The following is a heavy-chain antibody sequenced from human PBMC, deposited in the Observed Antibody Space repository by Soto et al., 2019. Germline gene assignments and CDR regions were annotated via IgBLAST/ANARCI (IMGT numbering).Heavy chain of an antibody. Sequence: ETLSLTCTVSGGSISSYYWSWIRQPAGKGLEWVGRIYTSGSTNYNPSLKSRVTMSVDTSKNQFSLKLSSVTAADTAVYYCARVGAVWMGGYGMDVWGQGTTVTVSS. CDR2: IYTSGST. CDR3: ARVGAVWMGGYGMDV. V-gene: IGHV4-4*07. CDR1: GGSISSYY. D-gene: IGHD6-19*01. J-gene: IGHJ6*02.